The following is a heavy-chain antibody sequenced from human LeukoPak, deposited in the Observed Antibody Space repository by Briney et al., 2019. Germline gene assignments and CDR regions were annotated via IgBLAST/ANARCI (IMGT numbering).Heavy chain of an antibody. J-gene: IGHJ4*02. Sequence: PSETLSLTCTVSGGSISSSSYYWGWIRQPPGEGLEWIGSIYYSGSTYYNPSLKSRVTISVDTSKTQFSLKLSSVTAADTAVYYCARLNITMVRGVIITPFDYWGQGTLVAVSS. CDR3: ARLNITMVRGVIITPFDY. CDR1: GGSISSSSYY. CDR2: IYYSGST. D-gene: IGHD3-10*01. V-gene: IGHV4-39*07.